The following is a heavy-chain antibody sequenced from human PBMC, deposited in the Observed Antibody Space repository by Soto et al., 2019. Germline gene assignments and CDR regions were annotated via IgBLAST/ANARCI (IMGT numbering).Heavy chain of an antibody. D-gene: IGHD3-16*01. V-gene: IGHV3-13*01. CDR3: ARQASFWHGGGGWIDP. CDR2: IGTQHDT. Sequence: EVQLVESGGGLVQPGGSLRLSCAASGFTFSAYDMHWVRQATGKGLEWVSAIGTQHDTYYPDSVKGRFTISRENAKNSLDLQMNRLRAGGTGVYYWARQASFWHGGGGWIDPWGQGTLVTVSS. J-gene: IGHJ5*02. CDR1: GFTFSAYD.